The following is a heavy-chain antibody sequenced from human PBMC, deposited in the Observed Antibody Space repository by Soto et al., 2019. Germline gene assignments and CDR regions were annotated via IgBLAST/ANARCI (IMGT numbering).Heavy chain of an antibody. D-gene: IGHD2-2*01. CDR2: IYYSGST. Sequence: QVQLQESGPGLVKPSQTLSLTCTVSGGSISSGGYYWSWIRQHPGKGLEWIGYIYYSGSTYYNPSLKSRVPISLDTPKIHSSLTLSSVTAADTAVYYCASDRAGLTVVVPGASGSIDPWGQGTLVTVSS. CDR3: ASDRAGLTVVVPGASGSIDP. CDR1: GGSISSGGYY. V-gene: IGHV4-31*03. J-gene: IGHJ5*02.